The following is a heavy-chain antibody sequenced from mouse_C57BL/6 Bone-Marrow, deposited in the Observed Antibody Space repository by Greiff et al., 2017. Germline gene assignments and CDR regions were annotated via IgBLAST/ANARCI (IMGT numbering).Heavy chain of an antibody. J-gene: IGHJ3*01. V-gene: IGHV14-4*01. CDR2: IDPENGDP. CDR3: TTRDYYGSEAWFAY. D-gene: IGHD1-1*01. CDR1: GFNIKDDY. Sequence: VQLQQSGAELVRPGASVKLSCTASGFNIKDDYMHWVKQRPEQGLEWIGWIDPENGDPEYASKFQGKATITADTSSNTAYLQLSSLTSEDTAVYYCTTRDYYGSEAWFAYWGQGTLVTVSA.